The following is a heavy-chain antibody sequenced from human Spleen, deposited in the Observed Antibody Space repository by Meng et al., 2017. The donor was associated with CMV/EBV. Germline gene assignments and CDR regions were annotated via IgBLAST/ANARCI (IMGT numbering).Heavy chain of an antibody. CDR2: ISSSNTYI. D-gene: IGHD6-13*01. Sequence: CAASGFTFSRYTMNWLRQPPGKGLEWVSSISSSNTYIYYADSVKGRFTISRDNAKNSLYLQMNSLRAEDTAVYYCATGIAAAGAFDYWGQGTLVTVSS. CDR1: GFTFSRYT. V-gene: IGHV3-21*06. J-gene: IGHJ4*02. CDR3: ATGIAAAGAFDY.